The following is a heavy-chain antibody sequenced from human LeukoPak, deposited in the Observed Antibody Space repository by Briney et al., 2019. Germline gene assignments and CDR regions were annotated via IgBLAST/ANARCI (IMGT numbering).Heavy chain of an antibody. CDR2: INPNSGGT. V-gene: IGHV1-2*02. D-gene: IGHD3-22*01. CDR3: ARGMVGYYDSSGYYWGAFDI. CDR1: GYTFTGYY. Sequence: ASVKVSCKASGYTFTGYYMHWVRQAPGQGLEWMGWINPNSGGTNYAQKFQGRVTITADESTSTAYMELSSLRSEDTAVYYCARGMVGYYDSSGYYWGAFDIWGQGTMVTVSS. J-gene: IGHJ3*02.